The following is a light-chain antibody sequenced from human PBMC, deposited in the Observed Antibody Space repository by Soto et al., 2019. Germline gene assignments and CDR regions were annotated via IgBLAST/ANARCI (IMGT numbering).Light chain of an antibody. V-gene: IGLV7-46*01. J-gene: IGLJ2*01. CDR3: LLSYSGARGV. CDR2: DTS. Sequence: QTVVTQEPSLTVSPGGTVTLTCGSSTGAVTSGHYPYWFQQKPGQAPRTLIYDTSNKHSWTPARFSGSLLGGKAALTLSGVQPEDEAEYYCLLSYSGARGVFGGGTKVTVL. CDR1: TGAVTSGHY.